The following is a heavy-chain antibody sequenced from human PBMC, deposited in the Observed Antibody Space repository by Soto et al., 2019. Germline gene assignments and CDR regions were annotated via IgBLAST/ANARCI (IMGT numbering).Heavy chain of an antibody. CDR3: ARSPLGTAVVVAVPLADI. J-gene: IGHJ3*02. D-gene: IGHD2-15*01. CDR1: GYTFTSYG. Sequence: ASVKVSCKASGYTFTSYGISWVRQAPGQGLEWMGWISAYNGNTNYAQKLQGRVTMTTDTSTSTAYMELRSLRSDDTAVYYCARSPLGTAVVVAVPLADIWGQGTMVTVSS. V-gene: IGHV1-18*04. CDR2: ISAYNGNT.